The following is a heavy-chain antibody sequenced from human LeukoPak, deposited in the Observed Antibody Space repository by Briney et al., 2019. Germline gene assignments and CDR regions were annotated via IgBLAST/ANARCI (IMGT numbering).Heavy chain of an antibody. V-gene: IGHV3-23*01. Sequence: GGSLRLSCAASEFTFSSYAMNWVRQAPGKGLEWVSAISGSGTNTYYAGSVRGRFTISRDNSNTRLYLQMNSVRAEDTAMYFCAKDTAVILTAPFDSWGQGTLVTVSS. D-gene: IGHD2-21*01. CDR2: ISGSGTNT. CDR1: EFTFSSYA. J-gene: IGHJ4*02. CDR3: AKDTAVILTAPFDS.